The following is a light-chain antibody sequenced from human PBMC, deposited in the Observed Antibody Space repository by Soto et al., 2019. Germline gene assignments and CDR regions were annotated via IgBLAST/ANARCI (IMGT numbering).Light chain of an antibody. J-gene: IGKJ1*01. V-gene: IGKV3-20*01. CDR1: QSVSSSY. CDR3: QQYGSPPTWT. CDR2: GAS. Sequence: EIVLTQSPCTLSLSPGERATLSCRASQSVSSSYLAWYQQKPGQAPRLLIYGASSRATGIPDRFSGSGSGTDFTLTISRLEPEDFAVYYCQQYGSPPTWTFGQGNRWIS.